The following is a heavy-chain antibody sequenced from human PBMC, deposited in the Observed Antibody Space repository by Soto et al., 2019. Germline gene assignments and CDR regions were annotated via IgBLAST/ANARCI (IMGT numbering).Heavy chain of an antibody. V-gene: IGHV6-1*01. CDR3: VRLIGNSWLDF. J-gene: IGHJ5*01. Sequence: SQTLSLTCAISGDSVSSNSVAWNWIRQSPSRGLEWPGRTYYRSKWYNDYAVSVKSRMTINPDTSKNQFSLHLNSVTPEDTAVYYCVRLIGNSWLDFWGQGTLVTVSS. CDR2: TYYRSKWYN. CDR1: GDSVSSNSVA. D-gene: IGHD1-26*01.